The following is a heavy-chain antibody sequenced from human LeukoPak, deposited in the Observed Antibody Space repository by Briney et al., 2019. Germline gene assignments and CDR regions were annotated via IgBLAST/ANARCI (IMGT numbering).Heavy chain of an antibody. CDR1: GGSIRSSSYY. D-gene: IGHD2-15*01. V-gene: IGHV4-39*07. CDR3: ARGVGGYCSGGSCYSGPNWFDP. J-gene: IGHJ5*02. CDR2: IYYSGNT. Sequence: SETLSLTCTVSGGSIRSSSYYWGWIRQPPGKGLEWIGSIYYSGNTYYNPSLKSRVTISVDTSKKQFSLKLSSVTAADTAVYYCARGVGGYCSGGSCYSGPNWFDPWGQGTLVTVSS.